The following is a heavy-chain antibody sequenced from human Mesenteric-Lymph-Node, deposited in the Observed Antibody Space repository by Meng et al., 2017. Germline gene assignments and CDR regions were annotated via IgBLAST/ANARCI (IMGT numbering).Heavy chain of an antibody. Sequence: GESLKISCAASGFTFSGSRLHWVRQASGKGLEWVGLIKSKSDNYATAYAASVKGRFTISRDESKNTAYLQMHSLKTEDTAVYYCTVLGDSSGFYDYWGQGTLVTVSS. D-gene: IGHD3-22*01. J-gene: IGHJ4*02. V-gene: IGHV3-73*01. CDR1: GFTFSGSR. CDR3: TVLGDSSGFYDY. CDR2: IKSKSDNYAT.